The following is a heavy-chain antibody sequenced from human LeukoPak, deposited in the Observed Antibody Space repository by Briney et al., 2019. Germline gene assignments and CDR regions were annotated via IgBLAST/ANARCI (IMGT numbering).Heavy chain of an antibody. CDR1: GFTFSDYY. D-gene: IGHD1-26*01. Sequence: GGSLRLSCAASGFTFSDYYMSWIRQAPGKGLEWVSAISGSGGSTYYADSVKGRFTISRDNSKNTLYLQMNSLRAEDTAVYYCARIQEEGALQHFDYWGQGTLVTVSS. V-gene: IGHV3-23*01. CDR3: ARIQEEGALQHFDY. CDR2: ISGSGGST. J-gene: IGHJ4*02.